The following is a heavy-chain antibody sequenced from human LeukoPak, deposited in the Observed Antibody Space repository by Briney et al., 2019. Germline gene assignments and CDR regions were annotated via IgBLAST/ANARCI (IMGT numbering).Heavy chain of an antibody. J-gene: IGHJ4*02. Sequence: GGSLRLSCAASGFTFSSYAMHWVRQAPGKGLEYVSAISSNGGSTYYANSVKGRFTISRDNSKNTLYLQMGSLRAEDMAVYYCARAKEAMVRGVISVFYFDYWGQGTLVTVSS. D-gene: IGHD3-10*01. V-gene: IGHV3-64*01. CDR1: GFTFSSYA. CDR2: ISSNGGST. CDR3: ARAKEAMVRGVISVFYFDY.